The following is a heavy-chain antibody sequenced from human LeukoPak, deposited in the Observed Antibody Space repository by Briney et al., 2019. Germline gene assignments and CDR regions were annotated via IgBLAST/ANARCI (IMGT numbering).Heavy chain of an antibody. J-gene: IGHJ4*02. V-gene: IGHV3-23*01. CDR3: AKGGHYSFFDY. D-gene: IGHD4-11*01. CDR1: GLIFRNYA. CDR2: ISGGGTET. Sequence: GGSLRLSCTASGLIFRNYAMTWVRQAPRKGLEWVSTISGGGTETFYADSVKGRFTISRDNSKDTHYLHMSSLRAEDTGIYYCAKGGHYSFFDYWGQGTLVTVSS.